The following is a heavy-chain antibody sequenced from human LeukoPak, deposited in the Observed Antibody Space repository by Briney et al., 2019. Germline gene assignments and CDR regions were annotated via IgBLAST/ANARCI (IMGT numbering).Heavy chain of an antibody. CDR3: ARERGGMGKLSDGMDA. Sequence: PGRSLRLSCAASGFTFSSYGMHWVRQAPGKGLEWVAVISYDGSNKYYADSVKGRFTISRDNSKNTLYLQMNSLRAEDTAVYYCARERGGMGKLSDGMDAWGQGTTVTVSS. V-gene: IGHV3-30*03. J-gene: IGHJ6*02. CDR2: ISYDGSNK. CDR1: GFTFSSYG. D-gene: IGHD1-26*01.